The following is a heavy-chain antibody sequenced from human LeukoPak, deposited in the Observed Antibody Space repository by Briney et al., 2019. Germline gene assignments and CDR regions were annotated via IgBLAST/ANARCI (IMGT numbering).Heavy chain of an antibody. J-gene: IGHJ4*02. CDR2: INPNSGGT. CDR3: TRYLSILEWLFDY. Sequence: GASVKVSCKASGYTFTDYYMHWVRQAPGQGLEWMGWINPNSGGTNYAQKFQGRVTITRDTSITTAYMELNRLRSDDTAVYYCTRYLSILEWLFDYWGQGTLVSVSS. CDR1: GYTFTDYY. V-gene: IGHV1-2*02. D-gene: IGHD3-3*01.